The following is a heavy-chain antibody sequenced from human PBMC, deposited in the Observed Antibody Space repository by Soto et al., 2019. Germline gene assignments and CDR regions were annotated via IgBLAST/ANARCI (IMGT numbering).Heavy chain of an antibody. CDR2: INHSGST. CDR1: GGSFSGYY. CDR3: ASGRSGPRRITMVRGVGNWFEP. D-gene: IGHD3-10*01. V-gene: IGHV4-34*01. J-gene: IGHJ5*02. Sequence: PSETLSLTCAVCGGSFSGYYLSWIRQPPGKGLEWIGEINHSGSTNYNPSLKSRVTISVDTSKNQFSLKLSSVTAADTAVYYCASGRSGPRRITMVRGVGNWFEPWGQGPLVTVPS.